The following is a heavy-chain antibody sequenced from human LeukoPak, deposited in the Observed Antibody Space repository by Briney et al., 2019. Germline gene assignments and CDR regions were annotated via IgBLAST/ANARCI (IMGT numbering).Heavy chain of an antibody. V-gene: IGHV5-51*01. CDR1: GYGFSAYW. Sequence: GESLKISCKGSGYGFSAYWIGWVRQMSGKGPEWMGIIYPGDSDTRYNPSFQGRVTISADKSINTAYLQWSSLKASDTAMYYCARRQYYDILTGYYTNFDYWGQGTLVTVSS. J-gene: IGHJ4*02. CDR3: ARRQYYDILTGYYTNFDY. D-gene: IGHD3-9*01. CDR2: IYPGDSDT.